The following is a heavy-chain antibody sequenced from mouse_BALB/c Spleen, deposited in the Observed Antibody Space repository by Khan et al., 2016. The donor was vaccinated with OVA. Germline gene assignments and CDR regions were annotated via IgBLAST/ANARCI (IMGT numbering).Heavy chain of an antibody. CDR3: ARGNYDCSSYWFAY. CDR2: ILPGSGRT. J-gene: IGHJ3*01. D-gene: IGHD1-1*01. CDR1: GYTFSSYW. Sequence: QIQLVQSGAELMKPGASVKISCKATGYTFSSYWIKWVKQRPGHGLEWIGEILPGSGRTYYNEKFKGKATFTADKSSNTAYIQLSSLTSEDSAVYYCARGNYDCSSYWFAYWGQGTLVTVSA. V-gene: IGHV1-9*01.